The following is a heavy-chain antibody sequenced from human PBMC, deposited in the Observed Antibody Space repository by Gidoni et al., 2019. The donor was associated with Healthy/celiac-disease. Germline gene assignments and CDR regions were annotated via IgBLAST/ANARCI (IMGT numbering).Heavy chain of an antibody. D-gene: IGHD1-26*01. CDR2: IWYDVSNK. Sequence: VQLVESGGSVVQPGGALRLSCAASGFTFSSYGMHWVRQAPGKGLEWVSVIWYDVSNKYYADSVKVRFTISRDNSKNTLYRQMNSLIAEDTAVYYCARRGGSYSNFDSWGQGTLVTVSS. J-gene: IGHJ4*02. V-gene: IGHV3-33*01. CDR3: ARRGGSYSNFDS. CDR1: GFTFSSYG.